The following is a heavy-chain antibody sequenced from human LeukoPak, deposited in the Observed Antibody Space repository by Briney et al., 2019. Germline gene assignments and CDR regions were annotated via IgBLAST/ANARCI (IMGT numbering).Heavy chain of an antibody. Sequence: GGSLRLSCAASGFTFSNAWMSWVRQAPGKGLEWVGRIKSKTDGGTTDYAAPVKGRFTISRDNAKNSLYLQMNSLRAEDTAVYYCARVSSGSSSDHLGYWGQGTLVTVSS. D-gene: IGHD6-6*01. CDR1: GFTFSNAW. CDR3: ARVSSGSSSDHLGY. CDR2: IKSKTDGGTT. J-gene: IGHJ4*02. V-gene: IGHV3-15*01.